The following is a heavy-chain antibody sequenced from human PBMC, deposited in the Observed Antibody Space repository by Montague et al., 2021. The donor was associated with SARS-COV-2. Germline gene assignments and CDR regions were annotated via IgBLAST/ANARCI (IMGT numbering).Heavy chain of an antibody. V-gene: IGHV2-70*01. CDR1: GFSLNTNGMC. J-gene: IGHJ4*02. D-gene: IGHD3-9*01. CDR2: IDWDDDK. Sequence: PALVKPTQTLTLTYTFSGFSLNTNGMCVSWIRQPPGKALEWLALIDWDDDKFYSTSLKTRLTISKDTSKNQVVLTMTNMDPVDTATYYCARVRYFDTTFDYWGQGTLVTVSS. CDR3: ARVRYFDTTFDY.